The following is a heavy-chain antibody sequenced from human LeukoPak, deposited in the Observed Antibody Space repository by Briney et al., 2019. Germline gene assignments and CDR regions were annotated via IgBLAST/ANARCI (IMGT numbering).Heavy chain of an antibody. CDR2: INSDGSST. J-gene: IGHJ4*02. CDR3: ARDQGGSSWYGFDY. D-gene: IGHD6-13*01. CDR1: GFTFSSYW. Sequence: PGGSLRLSCAASGFTFSSYWMHWVRQAPGKGLVWVSRINSDGSSTSYADSVKGRLTISRDNAKNTLYLQMNSLRAEDTAVYYCARDQGGSSWYGFDYWGQGTLVTVSS. V-gene: IGHV3-74*01.